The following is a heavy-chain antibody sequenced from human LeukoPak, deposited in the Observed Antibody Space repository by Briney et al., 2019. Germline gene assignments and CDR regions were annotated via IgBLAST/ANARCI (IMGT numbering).Heavy chain of an antibody. CDR1: GFTFSSYS. J-gene: IGHJ4*02. CDR2: ISSSSSYI. D-gene: IGHD1-7*01. V-gene: IGHV3-21*01. CDR3: ARWGRITGTNVGY. Sequence: GGSLRLSYAASGFTFSSYSMNWVRQAPGKGLEWVSSISSSSSYIYYADSVKGRFTISRDNAKNSLYLQMNSLRAEDTAVYYCARWGRITGTNVGYWGQGTLVTVSS.